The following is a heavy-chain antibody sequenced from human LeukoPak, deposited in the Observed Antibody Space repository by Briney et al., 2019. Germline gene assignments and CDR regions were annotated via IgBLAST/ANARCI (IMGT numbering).Heavy chain of an antibody. V-gene: IGHV3-23*01. CDR1: GFAFRSYA. Sequence: GGSLRLSCAASGFAFRSYAMSWVRQAPGKGLEWVSLISATGVRTFYADSVKGRITISRDNSNNMVFLQMNSLRAEDTAVYYCAKGKVNHEGADDTWGRGTMVTVSS. CDR2: ISATGVRT. J-gene: IGHJ3*02. D-gene: IGHD2-21*01. CDR3: AKGKVNHEGADDT.